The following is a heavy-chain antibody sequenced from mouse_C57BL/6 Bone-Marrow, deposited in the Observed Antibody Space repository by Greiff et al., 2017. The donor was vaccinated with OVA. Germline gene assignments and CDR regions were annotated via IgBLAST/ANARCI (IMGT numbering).Heavy chain of an antibody. D-gene: IGHD1-1*01. CDR1: GFTFSNYW. CDR3: TDYYGSSWFAY. CDR2: IRLKSDNYAT. V-gene: IGHV6-3*01. J-gene: IGHJ3*01. Sequence: EVMLVESGGGLVQPGGSMKLSCVASGFTFSNYWMNWVRQSPEKGLEWVAQIRLKSDNYATHYAESVKGRFTISRDDSKSSVYLQMNNLRAEDTGIYYCTDYYGSSWFAYWGQGTLVTVSA.